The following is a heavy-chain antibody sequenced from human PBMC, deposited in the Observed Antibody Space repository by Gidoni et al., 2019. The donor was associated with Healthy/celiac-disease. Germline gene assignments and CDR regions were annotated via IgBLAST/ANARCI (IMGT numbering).Heavy chain of an antibody. J-gene: IGHJ4*02. CDR3: ARDSGDYIWGSYRSFDY. CDR1: GYTFTSDG. Sequence: QVQLVQSGAEAKKPGASVKVSCTASGYTFTSDGISWVRQAPGQGLEWMGWISAYNSNTNYAQKLQGRVTMTTDTSTSTAYMELRSLRSDDTAVYYCARDSGDYIWGSYRSFDYWGQGTLVTVSS. D-gene: IGHD3-16*02. V-gene: IGHV1-18*01. CDR2: ISAYNSNT.